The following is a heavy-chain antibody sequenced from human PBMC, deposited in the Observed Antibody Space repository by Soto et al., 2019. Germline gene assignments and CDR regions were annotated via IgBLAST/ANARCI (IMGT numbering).Heavy chain of an antibody. CDR2: INADNSNT. CDR3: ARYFFDSTGYFDY. D-gene: IGHD2-8*02. J-gene: IGHJ4*02. V-gene: IGHV1-18*01. Sequence: GASVKVSCKASGYTFASYGSRWVRQAPGQGLESMGWINADNSNTNDAQKFKGRVTITRDTVANTVYMELSSLTSEDTAVYYCARYFFDSTGYFDYWGQGTPVTVSS. CDR1: GYTFASYG.